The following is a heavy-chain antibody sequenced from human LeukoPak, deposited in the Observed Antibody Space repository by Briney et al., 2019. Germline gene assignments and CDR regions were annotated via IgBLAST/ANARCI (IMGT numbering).Heavy chain of an antibody. CDR3: ARRRYSYAVGDAFDI. Sequence: PSETLSLTCTVSGGSISSYYWSWIRQPPGKGLEWIGYIYYSGSTNYNPSLKSRVTISVDTSKNQFSLKLSSVTAADTAVYYCARRRYSYAVGDAFDIWGQGTMVTVSS. CDR2: IYYSGST. V-gene: IGHV4-59*01. CDR1: GGSISSYY. D-gene: IGHD5-18*01. J-gene: IGHJ3*02.